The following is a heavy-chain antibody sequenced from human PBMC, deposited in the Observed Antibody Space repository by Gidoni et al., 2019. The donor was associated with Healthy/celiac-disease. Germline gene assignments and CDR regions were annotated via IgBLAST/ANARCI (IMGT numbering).Heavy chain of an antibody. CDR1: GGSFSGYY. CDR3: ARGMVGATSGFDY. Sequence: QVQLQQWGAGLLKPSETLSLTCAVYGGSFSGYYWSWIRQPPGKGLEWLGEINHSGSTNYNPSLKSRVTISVDTSKNQFSLKLSSVTAADTAVYYCARGMVGATSGFDYWGQGTLVTVSS. D-gene: IGHD1-26*01. CDR2: INHSGST. J-gene: IGHJ4*02. V-gene: IGHV4-34*01.